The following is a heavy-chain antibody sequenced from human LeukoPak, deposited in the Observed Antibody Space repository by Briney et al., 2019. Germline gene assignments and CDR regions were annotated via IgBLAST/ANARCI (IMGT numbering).Heavy chain of an antibody. CDR1: GGSISSYY. CDR2: IYYSGST. Sequence: SETLSLNCTVSGGSISSYYWSWIRQPPGKGLEWIGYIYYSGSTNYNPSLKSRVTISVDTSKKQFSLKLSSVTAADKAVYYCARGVAGRWLQLPHFDYWGQGTLVTVSS. D-gene: IGHD5-24*01. V-gene: IGHV4-59*12. CDR3: ARGVAGRWLQLPHFDY. J-gene: IGHJ4*02.